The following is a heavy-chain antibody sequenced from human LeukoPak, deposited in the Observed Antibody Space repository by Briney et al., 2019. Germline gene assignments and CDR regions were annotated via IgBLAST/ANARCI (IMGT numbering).Heavy chain of an antibody. J-gene: IGHJ4*02. CDR2: IYSGGST. Sequence: GSLRLSCAASGFTVSSNYMSWVRQAPGKGLEWVSVIYSGGSTYYADSVKGRFTISRDNSKNTLYLQMNSLRAEDTAVYYCARTQAYYDSSGYPFYWGQGTLVTVSS. CDR3: ARTQAYYDSSGYPFY. D-gene: IGHD3-22*01. CDR1: GFTVSSNY. V-gene: IGHV3-66*01.